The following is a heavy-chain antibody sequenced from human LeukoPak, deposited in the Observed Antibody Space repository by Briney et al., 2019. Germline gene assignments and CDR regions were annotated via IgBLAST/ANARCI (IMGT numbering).Heavy chain of an antibody. Sequence: ASVKVSCKASGDTFSDYYAHWVRQAPGQGLEWMGWISAYNGNTNYAQKLQGRVTMTTDTSTSTAYMELRSLRSDDTAVYYCARGGRQLARYFDYWGQGTLVTVSS. CDR3: ARGGRQLARYFDY. J-gene: IGHJ4*02. CDR1: GDTFSDYY. V-gene: IGHV1-18*04. CDR2: ISAYNGNT. D-gene: IGHD6-13*01.